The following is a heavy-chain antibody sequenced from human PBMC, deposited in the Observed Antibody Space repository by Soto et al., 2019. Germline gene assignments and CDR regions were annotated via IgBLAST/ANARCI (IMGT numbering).Heavy chain of an antibody. D-gene: IGHD2-8*01. Sequence: LSLTCTVSGASITINSYYWGWIRQPPGKGLEWIGSIYHSGRAYYNPSLKSRVSMSVDTSKNQFSLKLSSVTASDTALYYCARQPVIIGMYYFDHWGHGTLVTVSS. J-gene: IGHJ4*01. V-gene: IGHV4-39*01. CDR3: ARQPVIIGMYYFDH. CDR2: IYHSGRA. CDR1: GASITINSYY.